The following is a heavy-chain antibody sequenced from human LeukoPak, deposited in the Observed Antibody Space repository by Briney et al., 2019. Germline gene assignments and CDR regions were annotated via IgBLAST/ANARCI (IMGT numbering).Heavy chain of an antibody. CDR3: ARAQIVPAAIPFDY. Sequence: PSETLSLTCTVPGGSISSYYWSWIRQPPGKGLEWIGYIYYSGSTNYNPSLKSRVTISVDTPKNQFSLKLSSVTAADTAMYYCARAQIVPAAIPFDYWGQGTLVTVSS. V-gene: IGHV4-59*12. CDR1: GGSISSYY. J-gene: IGHJ4*02. CDR2: IYYSGST. D-gene: IGHD2-2*01.